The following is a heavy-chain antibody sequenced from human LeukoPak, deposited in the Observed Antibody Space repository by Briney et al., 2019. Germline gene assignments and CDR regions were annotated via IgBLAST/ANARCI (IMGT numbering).Heavy chain of an antibody. CDR2: IDPSDSYT. V-gene: IGHV5-10-1*01. CDR1: GYSFTSYW. CDR3: ARHYGAAGDFDY. Sequence: GESLKICCKGSGYSFTSYWISWVRQMPGKGVELMGRIDPSDSYTNYSQSFEGHVTISADKSISTAYLQWSSLKASDIATYYCARHYGAAGDFDYWGQGTLVTVSS. D-gene: IGHD6-13*01. J-gene: IGHJ4*02.